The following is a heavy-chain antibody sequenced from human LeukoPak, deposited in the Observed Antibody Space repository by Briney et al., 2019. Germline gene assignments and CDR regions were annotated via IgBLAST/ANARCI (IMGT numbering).Heavy chain of an antibody. Sequence: GGSLRLSCAASGFTFSSYAMHWVRQAPGKGLEWVAVISYDGSNKYYADSVKGRFTISRDNSKNTLYLQMNSLRAEDTAVHYCAKVKGVARSSGYYFDYWGQGTLVTVSS. CDR3: AKVKGVARSSGYYFDY. CDR1: GFTFSSYA. V-gene: IGHV3-30*04. CDR2: ISYDGSNK. D-gene: IGHD6-6*01. J-gene: IGHJ4*02.